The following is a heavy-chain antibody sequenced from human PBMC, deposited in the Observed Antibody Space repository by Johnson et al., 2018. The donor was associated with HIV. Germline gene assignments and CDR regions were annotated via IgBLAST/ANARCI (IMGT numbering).Heavy chain of an antibody. Sequence: VQLVESGGGLIQPGGSLRLSCAASGFTVSSHYMSWVRQAPGKGLEWVSVIYSGGSTYSADSVKGRFTISRDNSKNTLYLQMNSLRAEDTAVYYCAKDPPLATVVTPALWGQGTMVTVSS. CDR2: IYSGGST. J-gene: IGHJ3*01. V-gene: IGHV3-53*01. D-gene: IGHD4-23*01. CDR1: GFTVSSHY. CDR3: AKDPPLATVVTPAL.